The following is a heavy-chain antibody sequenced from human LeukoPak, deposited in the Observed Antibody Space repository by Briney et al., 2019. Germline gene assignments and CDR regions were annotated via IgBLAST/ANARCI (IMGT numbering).Heavy chain of an antibody. D-gene: IGHD3-3*02. CDR1: GYIFPNHW. CDR2: MYPGDSDT. CDR3: ARASAAWHYAFDL. V-gene: IGHV5-51*01. Sequence: GESLKISCKTSGYIFPNHWIGWVRQMPGKGLECMGFMYPGDSDTRYSPSFQGQVTISADRSISTAYLQWSSLKASDTATYYCARASAAWHYAFDLWGQGTMVTVSS. J-gene: IGHJ3*01.